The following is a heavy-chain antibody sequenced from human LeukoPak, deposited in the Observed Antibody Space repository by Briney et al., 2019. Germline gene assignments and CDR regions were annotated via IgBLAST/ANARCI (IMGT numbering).Heavy chain of an antibody. CDR2: IKQDGSEK. CDR1: GFTFSSYW. Sequence: PGGSLRLSCAASGFTFSSYWMSWVRQAPGKGLEWVASIKQDGSEKYYVDSVKGRFTISRDNAKNSLYLQMNSLRAEDTAVYYCARVRGYSYGASDYWGQGTLVTVSS. CDR3: ARVRGYSYGASDY. V-gene: IGHV3-7*01. D-gene: IGHD5-18*01. J-gene: IGHJ4*02.